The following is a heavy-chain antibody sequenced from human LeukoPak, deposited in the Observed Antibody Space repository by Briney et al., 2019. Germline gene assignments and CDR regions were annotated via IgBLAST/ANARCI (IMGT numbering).Heavy chain of an antibody. J-gene: IGHJ4*02. CDR3: VRDTLTTSNY. CDR1: GLSFGDSA. V-gene: IGHV3-48*03. CDR2: VDTSGTII. Sequence: PGGSLRLSCRVSGLSFGDSAVTWVRQAPGKGLEWISYVDTSGTIIYYADSVKGRFTISRDNARHSVYLQMYGLRAEDTAVYYCVRDTLTTSNYWGQGTLVTVSS. D-gene: IGHD4-17*01.